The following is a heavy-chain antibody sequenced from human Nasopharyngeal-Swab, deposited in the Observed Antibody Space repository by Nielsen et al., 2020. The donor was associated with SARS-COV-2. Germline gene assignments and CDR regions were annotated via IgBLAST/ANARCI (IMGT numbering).Heavy chain of an antibody. CDR3: AREGEYGAYDAPDY. V-gene: IGHV1-69*10. J-gene: IGHJ4*02. Sequence: SFKVSCKPSISTFTNSAISWLRQAPGHGLEWMGGLVPALGLPNYAQKFRGRVTISADRSTTTSYLELSSLRSEDTAIYYCAREGEYGAYDAPDYWGQGTLVTVSS. D-gene: IGHD5-12*01. CDR2: LVPALGLP. CDR1: ISTFTNSA.